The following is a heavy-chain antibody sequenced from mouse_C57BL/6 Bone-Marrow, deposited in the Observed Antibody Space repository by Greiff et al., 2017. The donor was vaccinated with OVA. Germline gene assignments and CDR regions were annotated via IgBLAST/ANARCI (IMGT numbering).Heavy chain of an antibody. CDR1: GYTFTSYW. J-gene: IGHJ2*01. Sequence: QVQLQQPGAELVKPGASVKLSCKASGYTFTSYWMHWVKQRPGQGLEWIGMIHPNSGSTKYNEKFKSKATLTVDKSSSTAYLQLSSLTSEDSAVYCCAKWLLRTLFDYWGQGTTLTVSS. CDR2: IHPNSGST. D-gene: IGHD2-3*01. V-gene: IGHV1-64*01. CDR3: AKWLLRTLFDY.